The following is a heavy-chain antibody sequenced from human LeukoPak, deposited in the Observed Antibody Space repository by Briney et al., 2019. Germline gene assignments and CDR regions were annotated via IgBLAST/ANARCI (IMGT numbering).Heavy chain of an antibody. D-gene: IGHD1-26*01. CDR2: IYTSGSP. V-gene: IGHV4-61*02. CDR1: GGSISSGSYY. Sequence: PSETLSLTCTVSGGSISSGSYYWSWIRQPAGKGLEWIGRIYTSGSPNYNPSLKSRVTISVDTSKNQFSLKLSSVTAADTAVYYCARKAHSGGSYYSVAFDIWGQGTMVTVSS. J-gene: IGHJ3*02. CDR3: ARKAHSGGSYYSVAFDI.